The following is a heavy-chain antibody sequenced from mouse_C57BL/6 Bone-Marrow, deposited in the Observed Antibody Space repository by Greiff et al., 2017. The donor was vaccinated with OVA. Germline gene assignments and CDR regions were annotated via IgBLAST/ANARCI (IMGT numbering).Heavy chain of an antibody. J-gene: IGHJ1*03. CDR3: ARPSRYYGSSWYFDV. Sequence: DVHLVESGGGLVKPGGSLKLSCAASGFTFSDYGMHWVRQAPEKGLEWVAYISSGSSTIYYADTVKGRFTISRDKAKNTLFLQMTSLRSEDTAMYYCARPSRYYGSSWYFDVWGTGTTVTVSS. CDR1: GFTFSDYG. D-gene: IGHD1-1*01. CDR2: ISSGSSTI. V-gene: IGHV5-17*01.